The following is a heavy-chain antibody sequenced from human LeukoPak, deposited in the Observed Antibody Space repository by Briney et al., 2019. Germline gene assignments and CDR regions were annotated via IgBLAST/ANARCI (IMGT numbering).Heavy chain of an antibody. CDR3: ARGDPIYDILTGYFDY. CDR2: IRFDGSNK. Sequence: GSLRLSCAASGFTFSSYGMHWVRQAPGKGLEWVAFIRFDGSNKYYADSVKGRFTISRDNSENTLYLQMGSLRAEDTAVYYCARGDPIYDILTGYFDYWGQGTLVTVSS. J-gene: IGHJ4*02. D-gene: IGHD3-9*01. V-gene: IGHV3-30*02. CDR1: GFTFSSYG.